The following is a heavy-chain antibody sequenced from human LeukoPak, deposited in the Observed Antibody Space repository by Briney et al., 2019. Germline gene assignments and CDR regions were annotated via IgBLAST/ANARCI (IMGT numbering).Heavy chain of an antibody. V-gene: IGHV3-74*01. J-gene: IGHJ5*02. D-gene: IGHD3-3*01. Sequence: GGSLRLSCVGSGFTFSNYWVHWVRQAPGEGLVWVSRINVEGSRTDYADSVRGRFTISRDNVKNTLYLQMNSLTAEDTAVYYCVRSMSGRNDLWGEGPLVTVSS. CDR1: GFTFSNYW. CDR2: INVEGSRT. CDR3: VRSMSGRNDL.